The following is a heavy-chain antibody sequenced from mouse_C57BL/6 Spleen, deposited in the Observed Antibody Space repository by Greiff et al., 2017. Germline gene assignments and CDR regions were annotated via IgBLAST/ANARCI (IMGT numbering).Heavy chain of an antibody. CDR3: ARSNGNYPLYDYAMDY. Sequence: QVQLQQSGAELVRPGTSVKVSCKASGYAFTNYLIEWVKQRPGPGLEWIGVINPGSGGTNYNEKFKGKATLTADKSSSTAYMQLSSLTSEDSAFYFCARSNGNYPLYDYAMDYWGQGTTVTVSS. D-gene: IGHD2-1*01. J-gene: IGHJ4*01. CDR2: INPGSGGT. CDR1: GYAFTNYL. V-gene: IGHV1-54*01.